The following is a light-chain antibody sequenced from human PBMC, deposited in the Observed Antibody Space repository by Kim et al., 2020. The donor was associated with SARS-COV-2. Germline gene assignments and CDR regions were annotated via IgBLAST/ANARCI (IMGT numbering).Light chain of an antibody. V-gene: IGLV2-8*01. Sequence: QSVLTQPPSASGSPGQSVTISCTGTSNDVGGYNYVSWYQQHPGKAPKLMIYEVNKRPSGIPDRFSASKSGNTASLTVSGLQAEDEADYYCSSYAGSNNVFGTGTKVTVL. CDR2: EVN. J-gene: IGLJ1*01. CDR3: SSYAGSNNV. CDR1: SNDVGGYNY.